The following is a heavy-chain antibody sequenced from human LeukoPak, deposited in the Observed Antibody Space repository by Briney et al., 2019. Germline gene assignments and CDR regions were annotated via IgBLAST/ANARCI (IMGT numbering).Heavy chain of an antibody. Sequence: GASVKVSCKASGGTFSSYAISWVRQAPGQGLEWMGGIIPIFGIANYAQKFRGRVTITADKSTSTAYMELSSLRSEDTAVYYCASARVDIVATVGNYFDYWGQGTLVTVSS. D-gene: IGHD5-12*01. CDR2: IIPIFGIA. CDR1: GGTFSSYA. V-gene: IGHV1-69*17. CDR3: ASARVDIVATVGNYFDY. J-gene: IGHJ4*02.